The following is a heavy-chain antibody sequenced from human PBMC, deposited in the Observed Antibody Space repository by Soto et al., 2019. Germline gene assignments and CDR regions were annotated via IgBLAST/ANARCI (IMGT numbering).Heavy chain of an antibody. CDR3: ARDKVPDRRGQPRGGAFDI. D-gene: IGHD3-10*01. CDR1: GYTFTSYG. CDR2: ISAYNGNT. Sequence: QVQLVQSGAEVKKPGASVKVSCKASGYTFTSYGISWVRQAPGQGLEWMGWISAYNGNTNYAQKLQGRVTMTIDTSTNTAYMELRSLRSDDTAVYYCARDKVPDRRGQPRGGAFDIWGQGTMVTVSS. J-gene: IGHJ3*02. V-gene: IGHV1-18*01.